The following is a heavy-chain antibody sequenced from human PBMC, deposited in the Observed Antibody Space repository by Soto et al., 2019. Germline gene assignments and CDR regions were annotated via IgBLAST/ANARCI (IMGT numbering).Heavy chain of an antibody. D-gene: IGHD3-22*01. Sequence: ASVKVSCKASGGTFSSYAISWVRQAPGQGLEWMGGIIPIFGTANYAQKFQGRVTITADESTSTAYMELSSLRSEDTAVYYCARERDYYDSSGYFDYWGQGTLVTVSS. CDR3: ARERDYYDSSGYFDY. J-gene: IGHJ4*02. CDR1: GGTFSSYA. CDR2: IIPIFGTA. V-gene: IGHV1-69*13.